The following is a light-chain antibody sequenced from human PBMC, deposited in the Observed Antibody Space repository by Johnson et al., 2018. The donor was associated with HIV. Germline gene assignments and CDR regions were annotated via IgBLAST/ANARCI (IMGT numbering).Light chain of an antibody. V-gene: IGLV1-51*02. Sequence: QSVLTQPPSVSAAPGQKVTISCSGSSSNIGNNYVSWYQQLPGTAPKLLIYENNKRPSGIPDRFSGSKSGTSATLGITGLQTGDEADYYCATWDSSLSACFGTGTKVTVL. CDR1: SSNIGNNY. J-gene: IGLJ1*01. CDR3: ATWDSSLSAC. CDR2: ENN.